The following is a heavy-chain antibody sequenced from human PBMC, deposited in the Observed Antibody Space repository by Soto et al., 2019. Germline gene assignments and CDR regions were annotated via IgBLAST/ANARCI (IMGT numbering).Heavy chain of an antibody. Sequence: PVGSLRLSCAASGFTFSSYEMNWVRQAPGKGLESVSYISSSGVSIYYADSVKGRFTISRDNAKRSLYLEINSLRAEDTAVYYCARAPFLTGYLDYWGQGTLVTVSS. CDR3: ARAPFLTGYLDY. CDR2: ISSSGVSI. J-gene: IGHJ4*02. CDR1: GFTFSSYE. V-gene: IGHV3-48*03. D-gene: IGHD3-9*01.